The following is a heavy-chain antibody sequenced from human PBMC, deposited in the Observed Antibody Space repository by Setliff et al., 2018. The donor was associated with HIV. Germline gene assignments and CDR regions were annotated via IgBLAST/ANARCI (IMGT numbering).Heavy chain of an antibody. CDR3: ARAIRYYDSSGYYLDV. CDR1: GYTFTAYQ. V-gene: IGHV1-2*02. J-gene: IGHJ6*03. D-gene: IGHD3-22*01. Sequence: ASVKVSCKASGYTFTAYQMHWVRPAPGQGLEWMGWINPNSGVTNSAQKFQGRVTMTRDTSISLADMELSILTSDDTALYYCARAIRYYDSSGYYLDVWGKGTTVTVSS. CDR2: INPNSGVT.